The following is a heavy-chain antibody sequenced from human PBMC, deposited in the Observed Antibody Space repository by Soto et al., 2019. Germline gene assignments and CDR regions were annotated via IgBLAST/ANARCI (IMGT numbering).Heavy chain of an antibody. CDR2: IYYSGST. CDR1: GGSISSGDYY. CDR3: ASARGARYFDY. V-gene: IGHV4-30-4*01. D-gene: IGHD2-15*01. Sequence: QVQLQESGPGLVKPSQTLSLTCTVSGGSISSGDYYWSWIRQPPGKSLEWIGYIYYSGSTYYNPSHKRRVTISVDTSKTQFSLKLSSVTAADTAEYYCASARGARYFDYWGQGTLVTVSS. J-gene: IGHJ4*02.